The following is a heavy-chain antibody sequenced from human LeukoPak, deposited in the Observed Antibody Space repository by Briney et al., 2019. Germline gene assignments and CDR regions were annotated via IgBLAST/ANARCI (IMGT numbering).Heavy chain of an antibody. Sequence: PSETLSLTCTVSGGSISSGGYYWSWIRQPPGKGLEWIGYIYHSGSTYYNPSLKSRVTISVDRSKNQFSLKLSSVTAADTAVYYCARVPLSYREDYYYYYYMDVWGKGTTVTVSS. D-gene: IGHD3-16*01. CDR3: ARVPLSYREDYYYYYYMDV. CDR1: GGSISSGGYY. J-gene: IGHJ6*03. CDR2: IYHSGST. V-gene: IGHV4-30-2*01.